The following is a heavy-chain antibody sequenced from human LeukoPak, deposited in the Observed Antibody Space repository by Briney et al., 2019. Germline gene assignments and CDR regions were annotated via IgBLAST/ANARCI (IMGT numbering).Heavy chain of an antibody. V-gene: IGHV1-3*01. CDR2: INAGNGNT. Sequence: ASVNVSCKASGYTFTSYAMHWVRQAPGQRLECMGWINAGNGNTKYSQKFQGRVTSTRDTSASTAYMELSSLRSEDTAVYYCARSKYSSGWYWFDPWGQGALVTVSS. J-gene: IGHJ5*02. D-gene: IGHD6-19*01. CDR3: ARSKYSSGWYWFDP. CDR1: GYTFTSYA.